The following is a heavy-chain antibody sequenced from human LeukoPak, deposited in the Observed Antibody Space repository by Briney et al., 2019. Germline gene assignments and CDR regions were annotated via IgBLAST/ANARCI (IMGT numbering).Heavy chain of an antibody. J-gene: IGHJ3*02. CDR3: ARSGSYYAFDI. CDR2: IIPIFGTA. Sequence: SVKVSCKASGGTFSSYAISWVRQAPGQGLEWMGGIIPIFGTANYAQKLQGRVTMTTDTSTSTAYMELSSLRSEDTAVYYCARSGSYYAFDIWGQGTMVTVSS. D-gene: IGHD3-10*01. V-gene: IGHV1-69*05. CDR1: GGTFSSYA.